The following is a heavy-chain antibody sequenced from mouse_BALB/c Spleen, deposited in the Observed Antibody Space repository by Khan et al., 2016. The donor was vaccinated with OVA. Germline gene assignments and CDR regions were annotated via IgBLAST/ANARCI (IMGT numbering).Heavy chain of an antibody. CDR1: GFTFSSYA. V-gene: IGHV5-9-1*01. Sequence: EVELVESGGGLVKPGGSLKLSCAASGFTFSSYAMSWVRQTPEKRLEWVATISSGANYTYFPDSVKGRFTISRDNAKNTLYLQMSSLRSEDTAMYYCAIDYYDSGGALDYWGQGTSVTVSS. J-gene: IGHJ4*01. CDR2: ISSGANYT. D-gene: IGHD1-1*01. CDR3: AIDYYDSGGALDY.